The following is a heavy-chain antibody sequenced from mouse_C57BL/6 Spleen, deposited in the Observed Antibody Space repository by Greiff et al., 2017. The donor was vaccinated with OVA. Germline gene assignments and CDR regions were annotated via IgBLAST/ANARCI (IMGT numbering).Heavy chain of an antibody. J-gene: IGHJ2*01. D-gene: IGHD2-3*01. CDR2: IDPANGNT. V-gene: IGHV14-3*01. Sequence: EVKLEESVAELVRPGASVKLSCTASGFNIKNTYMHWVKQRPEQGLEWIGRIDPANGNTKYAPKFQGKATITADTSSNTAYLQLSSLTSEDTAIYYCARSWLLREGYFDYWGQGTTLTVSS. CDR1: GFNIKNTY. CDR3: ARSWLLREGYFDY.